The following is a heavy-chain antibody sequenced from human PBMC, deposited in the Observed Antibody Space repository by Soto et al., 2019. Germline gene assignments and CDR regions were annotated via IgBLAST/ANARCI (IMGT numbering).Heavy chain of an antibody. CDR1: GFTFSSYA. CDR2: ISGSGGST. J-gene: IGHJ4*02. Sequence: GGALGLCCAASGFTFSSYAMSWVRQAPGKGLEWVSAISGSGGSTYYADSVRGRFTISRDNSKNTLYLQMNSLRAEDTAVYYCAKRVSSWSVFFDYWGQGTLVPVSS. V-gene: IGHV3-23*01. CDR3: AKRVSSWSVFFDY. D-gene: IGHD6-13*01.